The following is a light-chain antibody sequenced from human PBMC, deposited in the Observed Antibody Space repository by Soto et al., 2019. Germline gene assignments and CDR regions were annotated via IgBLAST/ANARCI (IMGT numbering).Light chain of an antibody. J-gene: IGKJ4*01. CDR2: GAS. CDR3: HQYVSSFFT. Sequence: EIVLTQSPGTLSLSPGERATLSCRASQSVSSSYLAWYQQKPGQAPRLLIYGASSRATGIPDRFSGSGSGTDFTLTSSRLEPEDFAVYYCHQYVSSFFTFGGGTKVEIK. V-gene: IGKV3-20*01. CDR1: QSVSSSY.